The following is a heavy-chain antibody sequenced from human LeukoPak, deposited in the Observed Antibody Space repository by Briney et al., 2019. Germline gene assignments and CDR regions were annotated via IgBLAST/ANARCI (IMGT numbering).Heavy chain of an antibody. CDR2: ISYDGSNK. Sequence: GGSLRLSCAASGFTFSTYGMHWVRQAPGKGLEWVAVISYDGSNKYYADSVKGRFTISRDNSKNTLYLQMNSLRAEDTAVYYCARGLLDDAFDIWGQGTMVTVSS. CDR1: GFTFSTYG. V-gene: IGHV3-30*03. D-gene: IGHD4/OR15-4a*01. J-gene: IGHJ3*02. CDR3: ARGLLDDAFDI.